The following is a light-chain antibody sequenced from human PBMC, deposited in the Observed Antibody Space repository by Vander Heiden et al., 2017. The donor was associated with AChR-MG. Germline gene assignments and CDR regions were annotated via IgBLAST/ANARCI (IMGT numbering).Light chain of an antibody. CDR3: QQYYHFPPT. CDR1: QGIGSY. V-gene: IGKV1D-8*01. CDR2: AAS. J-gene: IGKJ4*01. Sequence: VIWMTQSPSLIAASIGDRVTISCRMNQGIGSYLAWYQQKPAKAPELLIYAASTLQSGVPLRFNGSGSGTDFTLTISRLQSEDFAIYYCQQYYHFPPTFGGGTKVEIK.